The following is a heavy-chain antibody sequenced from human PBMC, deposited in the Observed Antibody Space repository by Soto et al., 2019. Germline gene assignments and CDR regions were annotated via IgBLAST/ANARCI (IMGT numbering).Heavy chain of an antibody. D-gene: IGHD4-4*01. V-gene: IGHV3-7*01. Sequence: EVQLVESGGGLVQPGGSLRLSCLTSGFSFSSYWKSWVRQAPGKGLEWVANIKQNGTEKFYVDSVKGRFTISRDNAKNSLYLEMNSLRAEDTAVYYCAREKWLQFYFYYGLDVWGQGTTVTVSS. J-gene: IGHJ6*02. CDR2: IKQNGTEK. CDR1: GFSFSSYW. CDR3: AREKWLQFYFYYGLDV.